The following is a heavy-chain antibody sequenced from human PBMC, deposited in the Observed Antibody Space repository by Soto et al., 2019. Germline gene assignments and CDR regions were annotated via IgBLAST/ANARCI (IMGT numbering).Heavy chain of an antibody. V-gene: IGHV3-30-3*01. Sequence: PGGSLRLSCAASGFTFSSYAMHWVRQAPGKGLEWVAVISYDGSNKYYADSVKGRFTISRDNSKNTLYLQMNSLRAEDTAVYYCARGGYSYGLDYWGQGTLVTVSS. D-gene: IGHD5-18*01. CDR2: ISYDGSNK. J-gene: IGHJ4*02. CDR1: GFTFSSYA. CDR3: ARGGYSYGLDY.